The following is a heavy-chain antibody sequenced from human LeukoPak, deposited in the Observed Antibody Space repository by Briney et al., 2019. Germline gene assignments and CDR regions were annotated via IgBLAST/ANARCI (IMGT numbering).Heavy chain of an antibody. CDR3: ARLSPGSLDMFDY. V-gene: IGHV4-59*08. Sequence: SETLSLTCTVSGGAISSYYWSWIQQPPGKGLEWIGYIYYSGSTNYNPSLKSRVTISVDTSKNQFSLKLSSVTAADTAVYYCARLSPGSLDMFDYWGQGTLVTVSS. CDR2: IYYSGST. CDR1: GGAISSYY. J-gene: IGHJ4*02. D-gene: IGHD3/OR15-3a*01.